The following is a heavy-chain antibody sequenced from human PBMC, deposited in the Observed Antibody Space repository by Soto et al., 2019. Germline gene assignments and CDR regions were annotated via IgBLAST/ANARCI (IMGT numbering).Heavy chain of an antibody. Sequence: PRLSFAASGLTLSKTWMSWVRQVAGKVLQWVGRVKSQSAGGITDYAAPVKGRFIISRDDSENMLYLQMNSLTTEDTAVYYCAREGGGGNGGAFEIWGQGTVVTGSS. CDR3: AREGGGGNGGAFEI. D-gene: IGHD2-21*01. V-gene: IGHV3-15*01. CDR2: VKSQSAGGIT. CDR1: GLTLSKTW. J-gene: IGHJ3*02.